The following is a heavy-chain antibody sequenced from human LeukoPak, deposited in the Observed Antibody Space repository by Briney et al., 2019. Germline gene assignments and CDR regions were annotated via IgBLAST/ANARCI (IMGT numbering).Heavy chain of an antibody. D-gene: IGHD4-17*01. V-gene: IGHV4-4*09. CDR3: MRSHGAY. J-gene: IGHJ4*02. CDR2: IYSGGTT. CDR1: SGSISGFY. Sequence: SETLSLTCTVSSGSISGFYRSWVRQPPGKGLEWIGFIYSGGTTDYNPSLNSRATVSLDTSKSQLSLKLTSVTAADTAVYYCMRSHGAYWGQGTLVTVSS.